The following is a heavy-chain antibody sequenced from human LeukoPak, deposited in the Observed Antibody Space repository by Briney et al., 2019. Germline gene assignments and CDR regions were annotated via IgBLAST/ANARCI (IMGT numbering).Heavy chain of an antibody. Sequence: PGGSLRLSCTASGFTSSSYSMNWVRQAPGKGLEWVSSIGSSSNYIYYADSVKGRFTISRDNAKNSLYLQMNSLRDEDTAVYYCARVWGVGDYWGQGTLVTVSS. CDR2: IGSSSNYI. D-gene: IGHD3-10*01. J-gene: IGHJ4*02. CDR1: GFTSSSYS. V-gene: IGHV3-21*01. CDR3: ARVWGVGDY.